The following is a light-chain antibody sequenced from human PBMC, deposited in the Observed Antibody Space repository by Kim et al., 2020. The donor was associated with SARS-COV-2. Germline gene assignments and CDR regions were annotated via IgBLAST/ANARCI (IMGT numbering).Light chain of an antibody. CDR3: QVWDSSSDRLYV. Sequence: PGKTARITCGGNNIGSKSVHWYQQKPGQAPVLVIYYDSDRPSGIPERFSGSDSGNTATLTISRVEAGDEADYYCQVWDSSSDRLYVFGTGTKVTVL. CDR1: NIGSKS. CDR2: YDS. V-gene: IGLV3-21*04. J-gene: IGLJ1*01.